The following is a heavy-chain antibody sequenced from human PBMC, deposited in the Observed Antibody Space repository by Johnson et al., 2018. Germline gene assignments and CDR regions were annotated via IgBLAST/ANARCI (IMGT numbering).Heavy chain of an antibody. V-gene: IGHV3-66*02. J-gene: IGHJ1*01. D-gene: IGHD3-22*01. CDR2: MYSGGST. Sequence: VQLVQSGGGLVQPGGSLRLSCAASGFTVSSNYMSWVRQAPGKGLEWVSVMYSGGSTYYADSVKGRFTISRDKSKNTLYLQMNSLRVDDTAVYYGARDPYFYDRSAYNPRVDGGQGTLVTVSS. CDR1: GFTVSSNY. CDR3: ARDPYFYDRSAYNPRVD.